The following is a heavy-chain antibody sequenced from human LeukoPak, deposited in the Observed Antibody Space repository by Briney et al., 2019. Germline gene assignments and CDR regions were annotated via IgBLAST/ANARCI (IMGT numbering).Heavy chain of an antibody. D-gene: IGHD5-24*01. CDR2: IYYSGST. J-gene: IGHJ5*02. CDR3: ANERWLQLSRLNWFDP. V-gene: IGHV4-39*07. CDR1: GGSISSSSYY. Sequence: SETLSLTCTVSGGSISSSSYYWGWIRQPPGKGLEWIGSIYYSGSTYYNPSLKSRVTISVDTSKNQFSLKLSSVTAADTAVYYCANERWLQLSRLNWFDPWGQGTLVTVSS.